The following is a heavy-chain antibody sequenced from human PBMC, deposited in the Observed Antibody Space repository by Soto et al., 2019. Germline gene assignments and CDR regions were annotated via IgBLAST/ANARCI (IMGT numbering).Heavy chain of an antibody. J-gene: IGHJ4*02. D-gene: IGHD3-22*01. CDR3: ARDPVIRGYYDSSGYYYGGEFDY. CDR1: GYTFNSYG. V-gene: IGHV1-18*01. Sequence: ASVKVSCKDSGYTFNSYGISWVRQAHRQGLEWMGWISAYNGNTNYAQKLQGRVTMTTDTSTSTAYMELRSLRSDDTAVYYCARDPVIRGYYDSSGYYYGGEFDYWGQGTLVTVSS. CDR2: ISAYNGNT.